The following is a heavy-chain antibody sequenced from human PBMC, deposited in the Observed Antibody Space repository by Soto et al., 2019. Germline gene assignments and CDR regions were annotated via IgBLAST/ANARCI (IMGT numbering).Heavy chain of an antibody. CDR2: IDPTSTEI. J-gene: IGHJ4*02. V-gene: IGHV3-21*01. CDR3: ARDYLTGDPREAFDS. D-gene: IGHD7-27*01. CDR1: GFNFGAFS. Sequence: EVQLVGSGGGLVKPGESLRLSCTASGFNFGAFSLSWVRQAPGKGLEWVSSIDPTSTEIHYADSVEGRFSVYRDSTKNSLYLQMISLRFEDTGVYYCARDYLTGDPREAFDSWGQGTLVTVSS.